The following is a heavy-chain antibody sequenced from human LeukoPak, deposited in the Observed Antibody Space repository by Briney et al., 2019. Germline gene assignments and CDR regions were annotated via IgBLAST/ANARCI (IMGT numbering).Heavy chain of an antibody. Sequence: ASVKVSCKASGYTFTSYDINWVRQATGQGLEWMGWMNPNSGNTGYAQKFQGRVTMTRDMSTSTVYMEVSSLRSEDTAVYCCARAEGDRRVRGVHSSLAEYYYYYYMDVWGKGTTVTVSS. V-gene: IGHV1-8*01. CDR2: MNPNSGNT. J-gene: IGHJ6*03. D-gene: IGHD3-10*01. CDR1: GYTFTSYD. CDR3: ARAEGDRRVRGVHSSLAEYYYYYYMDV.